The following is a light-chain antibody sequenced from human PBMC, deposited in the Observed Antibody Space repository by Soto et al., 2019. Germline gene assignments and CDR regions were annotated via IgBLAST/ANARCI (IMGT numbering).Light chain of an antibody. CDR1: KSLVYSDGNTH. CDR2: RVS. Sequence: DVVLTQSPLSLPVNFGQPASISCRSSKSLVYSDGNTHLSWFHQRPGQSPRRLIYRVSSRDSGVADRFSGRGSGIDFSLEIRRVEAEDVGIYFCTKGTHWQRTFGQGTKVEVK. V-gene: IGKV2-30*01. CDR3: TKGTHWQRT. J-gene: IGKJ1*01.